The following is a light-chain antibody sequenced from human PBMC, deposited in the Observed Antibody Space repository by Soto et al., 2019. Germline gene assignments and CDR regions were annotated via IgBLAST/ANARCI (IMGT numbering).Light chain of an antibody. CDR3: SSYAGSTVV. Sequence: QSALTQPPSASGSPGQSVTISCTGTSSDVGGYNYVSWYQQHPGKAPKLMIYEVSKRPSGVPDCFSGSKSGNTASLTVSGVQAEDEADYYCSSYAGSTVVFGGGTKLTVL. CDR1: SSDVGGYNY. CDR2: EVS. J-gene: IGLJ2*01. V-gene: IGLV2-8*01.